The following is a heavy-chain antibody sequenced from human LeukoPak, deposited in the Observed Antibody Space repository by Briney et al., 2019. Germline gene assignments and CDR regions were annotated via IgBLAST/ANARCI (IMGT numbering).Heavy chain of an antibody. D-gene: IGHD3-22*01. J-gene: IGHJ3*02. V-gene: IGHV3-7*01. Sequence: PGGSLRLSCAASGFTFSSYWMSWVRQAPGKGLEWVANIKQDGSEKYYVDSVKGRFTISRDNAKNSLYLQMNSLRAEDTAVYYCARDRDYYDSSGYYSFDAFDIWGQGTMVTVSS. CDR1: GFTFSSYW. CDR3: ARDRDYYDSSGYYSFDAFDI. CDR2: IKQDGSEK.